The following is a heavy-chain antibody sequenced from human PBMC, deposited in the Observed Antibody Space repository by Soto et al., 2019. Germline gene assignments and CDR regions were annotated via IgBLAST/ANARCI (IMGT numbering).Heavy chain of an antibody. J-gene: IGHJ4*02. CDR1: GGSISSGGYY. D-gene: IGHD5-18*01. Sequence: PSETLSLTCTVSGGSISSGGYYWSWIRQHPGKGLEWIGYIYYSGSTYYNPSLKSRVTISVDTSKNQFSLKLSSVTAADTAVYYCASLGYRYGSGRYDYWGQGTLVTVSS. CDR3: ASLGYRYGSGRYDY. V-gene: IGHV4-31*03. CDR2: IYYSGST.